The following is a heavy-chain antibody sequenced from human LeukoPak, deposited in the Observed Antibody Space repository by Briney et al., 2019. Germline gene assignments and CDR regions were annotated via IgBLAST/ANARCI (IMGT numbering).Heavy chain of an antibody. D-gene: IGHD4-23*01. CDR1: GGSSSGYY. J-gene: IGHJ4*02. V-gene: IGHV4-34*09. CDR2: IHNSRGT. CDR3: GKVGGNTNS. Sequence: SETLSLTCAVYGGSSSGYYWSWIPQSPGKGLEWIGAIHNSRGTSYNPCLECRLTISVDPSENKFFLKMTSVTDADTATYYCGKVGGNTNSWGQGTLVTVSS.